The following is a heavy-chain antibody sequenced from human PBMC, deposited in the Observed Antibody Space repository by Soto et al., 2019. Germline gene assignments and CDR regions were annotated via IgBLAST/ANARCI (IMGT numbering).Heavy chain of an antibody. D-gene: IGHD3-16*02. CDR3: ARDHAYYDYIWGSYRPARGFDI. J-gene: IGHJ3*02. CDR1: GFTFSSYS. Sequence: GGSLRLSCAASGFTFSSYSMNWVRQAPGKGLGWVSYISSSSSTIYYADSVKGRFTISRDNAKNSLYLQMNSLRAEDAAVYYCARDHAYYDYIWGSYRPARGFDIWGQGTMVTVSS. CDR2: ISSSSSTI. V-gene: IGHV3-48*01.